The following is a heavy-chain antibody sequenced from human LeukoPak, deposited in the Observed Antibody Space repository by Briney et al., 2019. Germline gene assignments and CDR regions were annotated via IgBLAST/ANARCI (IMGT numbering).Heavy chain of an antibody. Sequence: SETLSLTCTVSGYSISSGYYWGWIRQPPGKGLEWIGSIYHSGSTNYNPSLKSRVTISVDTSKNQFSLKLSSVTAADTAVYYCARGQLSGWYVGWFDPWGQGTLVTVSS. CDR1: GYSISSGYY. V-gene: IGHV4-38-2*02. CDR3: ARGQLSGWYVGWFDP. CDR2: IYHSGST. J-gene: IGHJ5*02. D-gene: IGHD6-19*01.